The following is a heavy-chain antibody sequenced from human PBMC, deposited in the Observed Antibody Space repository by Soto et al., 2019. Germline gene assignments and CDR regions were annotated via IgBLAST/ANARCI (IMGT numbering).Heavy chain of an antibody. CDR3: AKILATSHSYWYGLDV. CDR1: GGSFSGYY. J-gene: IGHJ6*02. CDR2: INHSGST. Sequence: SETLSLTCAVYGGSFSGYYWSWIRQPPGKGLEWIGEINHSGSTNYNPSLKSRVTISVDTSKNQFSLKLSSVTAADTAVYYCAKILATSHSYWYGLDVWGQGAAVTVSS. V-gene: IGHV4-34*01. D-gene: IGHD2-8*02.